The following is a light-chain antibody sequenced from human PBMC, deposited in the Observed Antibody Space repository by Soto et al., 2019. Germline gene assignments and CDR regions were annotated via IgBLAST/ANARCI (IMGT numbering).Light chain of an antibody. CDR1: SSDVGGYNY. Sequence: QSALTQPASVSGSPGQSITISCAGTSSDVGGYNYVSWYQHHPGKAPKLMIXXXXXXXXXXXXXXXGSKSGNTASLTISGXXXXXXXXXYCNSYTSSSTFVFGTGTKLTVL. CDR3: NSYTSSSTFV. CDR2: XXX. J-gene: IGLJ1*01. V-gene: IGLV2-14*01.